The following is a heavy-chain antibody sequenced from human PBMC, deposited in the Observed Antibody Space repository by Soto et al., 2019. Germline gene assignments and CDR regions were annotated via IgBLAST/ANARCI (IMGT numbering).Heavy chain of an antibody. CDR1: GGTFSSYA. CDR3: ARGSPYCSGGSCYSVTYGMDV. Sequence: GASVKVSCKASGGTFSSYAISWVRQAPGQGLEWMGGIIPIFGTANYAQKFQGRVTITADESTSTAYMELSSLRSEDTAVYYCARGSPYCSGGSCYSVTYGMDVWGQGTTVTVSS. V-gene: IGHV1-69*13. J-gene: IGHJ6*02. CDR2: IIPIFGTA. D-gene: IGHD2-15*01.